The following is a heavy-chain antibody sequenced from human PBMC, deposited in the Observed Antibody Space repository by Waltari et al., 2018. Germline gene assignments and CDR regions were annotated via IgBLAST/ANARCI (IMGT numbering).Heavy chain of an antibody. V-gene: IGHV3-30*01. J-gene: IGHJ6*02. D-gene: IGHD2-2*01. Sequence: QVQLVESGGGVVQPGRSLRLSCAASGFTFSSYALHWVRQAPGKGLEWVAVISYDGSNKYYADSVKGRFTISRDNSKNTLYLQMNSLRAEDTAVYYCAREHVLVPAAIKTYYYYGMDVWGQGTTVTVSS. CDR2: ISYDGSNK. CDR3: AREHVLVPAAIKTYYYYGMDV. CDR1: GFTFSSYA.